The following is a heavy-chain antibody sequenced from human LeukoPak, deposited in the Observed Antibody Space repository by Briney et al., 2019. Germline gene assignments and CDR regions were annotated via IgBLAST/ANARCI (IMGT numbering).Heavy chain of an antibody. D-gene: IGHD3-16*01. J-gene: IGHJ6*02. CDR3: ATYTHWVAGDV. Sequence: PGGALRLSCAASGFTFSDSLMSWGREAPGEGGEWVANMNQDGSAKGYVDSVKGRFTISRDNARNSLYLQMSSLRPEDTAVYYCATYTHWVAGDVWGQGTTVTVSS. CDR2: MNQDGSAK. CDR1: GFTFSDSL. V-gene: IGHV3-7*01.